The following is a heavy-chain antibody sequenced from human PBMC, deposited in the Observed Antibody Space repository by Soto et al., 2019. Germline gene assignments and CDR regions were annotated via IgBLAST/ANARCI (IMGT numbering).Heavy chain of an antibody. Sequence: GSLRLSCAASGVDFSSEVMCWVRQAPGKGLEWVSSISGSGRTIYHADSMRGLFAISRDNSKNSLDLHLNDLRVDDTAVYYCAKVGPSYYYGMDVWGQGTTVTVSS. D-gene: IGHD1-26*01. V-gene: IGHV3-23*01. CDR1: GVDFSSEV. CDR3: AKVGPSYYYGMDV. CDR2: ISGSGRTI. J-gene: IGHJ6*02.